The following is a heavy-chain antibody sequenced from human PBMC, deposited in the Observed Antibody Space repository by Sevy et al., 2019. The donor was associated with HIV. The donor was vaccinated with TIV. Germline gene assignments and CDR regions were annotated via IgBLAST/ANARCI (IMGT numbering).Heavy chain of an antibody. D-gene: IGHD6-13*01. J-gene: IGHJ6*02. CDR3: ARHTSSWSGDYYYGMDV. V-gene: IGHV4-39*01. Sequence: SETLSLTCTVSGGSISSGTYYWGWIRQPPGKGLEWLGSIYYSGNTYYNPSLKGRVTISVDTAKDQFSLNLSSVTATDTAVYYSARHTSSWSGDYYYGMDVWGQGTTVTVSS. CDR2: IYYSGNT. CDR1: GGSISSGTYY.